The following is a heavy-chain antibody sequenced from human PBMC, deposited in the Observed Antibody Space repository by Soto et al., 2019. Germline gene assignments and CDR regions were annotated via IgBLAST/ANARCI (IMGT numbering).Heavy chain of an antibody. V-gene: IGHV4-61*01. CDR2: IYYSGST. CDR3: AREGITIFGVVMGLDY. Sequence: SDTPFLTCTVSGGSVSSGSYYWSWIRQPPGKGLEWIGYIYYSGSTNYNPSLKSRVTISVDTSKNQFSLKLSSVTAADTAVYYCAREGITIFGVVMGLDYWGQGTLVTVSS. J-gene: IGHJ4*02. CDR1: GGSVSSGSYY. D-gene: IGHD3-3*01.